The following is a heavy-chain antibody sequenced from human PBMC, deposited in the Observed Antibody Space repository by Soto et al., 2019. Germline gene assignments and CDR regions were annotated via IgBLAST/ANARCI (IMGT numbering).Heavy chain of an antibody. V-gene: IGHV1-69*13. J-gene: IGHJ5*02. CDR2: IIPIFGTA. Sequence: SVKVSCKASGVTFSSYAISWVRQAPGQGHEWMGGIIPIFGTANYAQKFQGRVTITADGSTSTAYMELSSLRSEDTAVYECARTNAAGDGYNTSGQGTLVTVAS. D-gene: IGHD5-12*01. CDR1: GVTFSSYA. CDR3: ARTNAAGDGYNT.